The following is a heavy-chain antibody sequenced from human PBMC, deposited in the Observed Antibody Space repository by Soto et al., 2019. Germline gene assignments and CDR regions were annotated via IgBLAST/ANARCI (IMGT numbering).Heavy chain of an antibody. J-gene: IGHJ5*02. CDR1: GYTFTSYG. CDR2: ISAYNGNT. V-gene: IGHV1-18*01. Sequence: QVQLVQSGAEVKKPGASVKVSCKASGYTFTSYGISWVRQAPGQGLEWMGWISAYNGNTNYAQKLQGRVTMTTDTSTSTADMELRSLRSDDTAVYYCARDRTLLWFAELLGSWGQGILVTVSS. CDR3: ARDRTLLWFAELLGS. D-gene: IGHD3-10*01.